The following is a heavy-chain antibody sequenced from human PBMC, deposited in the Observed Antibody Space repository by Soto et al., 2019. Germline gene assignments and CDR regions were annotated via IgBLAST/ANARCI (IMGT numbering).Heavy chain of an antibody. J-gene: IGHJ3*02. CDR3: ALVPSSVYRFDAFDI. CDR2: IYPGDSDT. Sequence: PGESLKISFKGSGYSFTSYWICWVRQMPVKGLEWMGIIYPGDSDTRYSPSFQGQVTISADKSISTAYLQWSSLKASDTAMYYCALVPSSVYRFDAFDIWGQGTMVTVSS. V-gene: IGHV5-51*01. CDR1: GYSFTSYW. D-gene: IGHD3-16*02.